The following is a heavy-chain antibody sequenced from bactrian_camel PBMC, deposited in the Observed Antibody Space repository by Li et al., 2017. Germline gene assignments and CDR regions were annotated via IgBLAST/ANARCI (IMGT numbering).Heavy chain of an antibody. CDR2: IFTSDDST. Sequence: HVQLVESGGGLVQPGGSLRLSCAASGYSSIVNCMGWYRQGIGEEREGVAAIFTSDDSTYYTDSVKGRFTISRGNADNTLYLQMNSLKPDDSAMYYCAVRLSSVCYNRAETFEYWGQGTQVTVS. V-gene: IGHV3S54*01. J-gene: IGHJ4*01. CDR1: GYSSIVNC. D-gene: IGHD2*01. CDR3: AVRLSSVCYNRAETFEY.